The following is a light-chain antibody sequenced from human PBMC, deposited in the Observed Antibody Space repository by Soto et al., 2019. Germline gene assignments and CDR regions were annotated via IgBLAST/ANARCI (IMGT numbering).Light chain of an antibody. Sequence: EIVLTQSPATLSLSPGERATLSCRASQSVSSYLAWYQQKPGQAPRLLIYDASNRATGIPARFSGSGSGTDFTLTISRLEPEDFAVYCCQQRSNWLTFGGGTKVEIK. V-gene: IGKV3-11*01. CDR2: DAS. CDR3: QQRSNWLT. J-gene: IGKJ4*01. CDR1: QSVSSY.